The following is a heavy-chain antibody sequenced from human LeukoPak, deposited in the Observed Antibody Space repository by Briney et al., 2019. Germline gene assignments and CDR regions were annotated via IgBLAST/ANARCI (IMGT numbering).Heavy chain of an antibody. CDR3: ARHAYYEGSSGYPDAFDI. CDR2: IYHSGST. Sequence: SETLSLTCAVSGYSISSGYYWGWTRQPPGKGLEWIGSIYHSGSTSHNPSLKSRVTISVDTSKNQYSLKLSSVTAADTTVYYCARHAYYEGSSGYPDAFDIWGQGTLVTVSS. D-gene: IGHD3-22*01. J-gene: IGHJ3*02. CDR1: GYSISSGYY. V-gene: IGHV4-38-2*01.